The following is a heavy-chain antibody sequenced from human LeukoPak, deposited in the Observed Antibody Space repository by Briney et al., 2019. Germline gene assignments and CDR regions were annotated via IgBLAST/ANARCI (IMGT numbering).Heavy chain of an antibody. J-gene: IGHJ4*02. D-gene: IGHD2-2*01. V-gene: IGHV4-34*01. CDR3: ARWSLFSGSTSCYDY. CDR1: GGSFSGYY. CDR2: INHSGST. Sequence: SVTLSLTCAVYGGSFSGYYWSWIRQPPGKGLEWIGEINHSGSTNYNPSLKSRVTISVDTSKNQFSLKLSSVTAADTAVYYCARWSLFSGSTSCYDYWGQGTLFTVSS.